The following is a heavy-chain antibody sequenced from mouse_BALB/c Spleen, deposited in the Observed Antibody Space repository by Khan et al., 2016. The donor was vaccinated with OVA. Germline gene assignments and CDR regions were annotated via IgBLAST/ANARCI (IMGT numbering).Heavy chain of an antibody. CDR2: ISYSGST. Sequence: EVQLQESGPGLVKPSQSLSLTCTVTGYSITSDYAWNWIRQLPGNKLEWMAYISYSGSTGYNPSLKSRVYITRDTSKNQFFLQLNSVTTEDTATYYCARRFCSGHWYFDVWGAGTPVTVSS. J-gene: IGHJ1*01. CDR3: ARRFCSGHWYFDV. V-gene: IGHV3-2*02. CDR1: GYSITSDYA.